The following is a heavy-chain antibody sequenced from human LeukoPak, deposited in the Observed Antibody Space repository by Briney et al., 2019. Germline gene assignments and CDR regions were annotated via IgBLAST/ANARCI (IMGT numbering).Heavy chain of an antibody. Sequence: GGSLRLSCAASGFTFSSYAMSWVRQAPGKGLEWVSAISGSGGSTYYADSVKGRFTISKDNSKSTLYLQMNSLRAEDTAVYYCAKDVGYYSYFDYWGQGTLVTVSS. CDR2: ISGSGGST. V-gene: IGHV3-23*01. CDR1: GFTFSSYA. CDR3: AKDVGYYSYFDY. D-gene: IGHD3-22*01. J-gene: IGHJ4*02.